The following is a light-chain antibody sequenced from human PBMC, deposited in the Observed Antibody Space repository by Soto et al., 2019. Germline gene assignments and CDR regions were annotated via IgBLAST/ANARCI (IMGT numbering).Light chain of an antibody. CDR1: ESVSRN. CDR3: QQYYHWPRT. V-gene: IGKV3-15*01. CDR2: GAS. Sequence: ESGLTQSPGTLSVSPGERVTLPCRASESVSRNLAWYKQKPGQAPRLLIYGASTRATGIPARFSGSGSGTDFNLTITSLKSEDFAVYYCQQYYHWPRTFGQGTKVDIK. J-gene: IGKJ1*01.